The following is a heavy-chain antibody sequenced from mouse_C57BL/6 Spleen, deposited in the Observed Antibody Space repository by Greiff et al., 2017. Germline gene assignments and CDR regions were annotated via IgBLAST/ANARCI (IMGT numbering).Heavy chain of an antibody. D-gene: IGHD2-1*01. CDR3: AREGVYYGNYGVDYYAMDY. Sequence: QVQLQQPGTELVKPGASVKLSCKASGYTFTSYWMHWVKQRPGQGLEWIGNINPSNGGTNYNEKFKSKATLTVDKSSSTAYMQLSSLTSEDSAVYYCAREGVYYGNYGVDYYAMDYWGQGTSVTVSS. V-gene: IGHV1-53*01. J-gene: IGHJ4*01. CDR1: GYTFTSYW. CDR2: INPSNGGT.